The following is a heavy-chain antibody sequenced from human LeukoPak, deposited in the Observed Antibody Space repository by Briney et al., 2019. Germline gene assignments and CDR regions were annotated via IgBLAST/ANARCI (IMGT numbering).Heavy chain of an antibody. J-gene: IGHJ4*02. CDR1: GFTFSSYE. Sequence: SGGSLRLSCAASGFTFSSYEMNWVRQAPGKGLEWVSSISSSSSYIYYADSVKGRFTISRDNAKNSLYLQMNSLRAEDTAVYYCARDSSRGVGATGDYFDYWGQGTLVTVSS. D-gene: IGHD1-26*01. CDR3: ARDSSRGVGATGDYFDY. V-gene: IGHV3-21*01. CDR2: ISSSSSYI.